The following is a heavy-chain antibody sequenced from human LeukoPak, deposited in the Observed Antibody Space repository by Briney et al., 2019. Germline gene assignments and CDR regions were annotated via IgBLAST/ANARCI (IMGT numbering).Heavy chain of an antibody. CDR2: ISGSGGST. V-gene: IGHV3-23*01. D-gene: IGHD3-22*01. J-gene: IGHJ6*03. Sequence: GGSPRLSXAASGFTFSSYAMSWVRQAPGKGLEWVSAISGSGGSTYYADSVKGRFTISRDNSKNTLYLQMNSLRAEDTAVYYCAKAGQYYYDSSGYSNYYYMDVWGKGTTVTVSS. CDR3: AKAGQYYYDSSGYSNYYYMDV. CDR1: GFTFSSYA.